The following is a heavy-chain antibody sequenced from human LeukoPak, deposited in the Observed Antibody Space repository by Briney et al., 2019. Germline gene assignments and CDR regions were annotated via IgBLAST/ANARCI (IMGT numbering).Heavy chain of an antibody. CDR1: GGSISSYY. CDR3: ARDVRDIFACSWIMDV. CDR2: IYYSGGT. D-gene: IGHD3-9*01. Sequence: SGTLSLTCTVSGGSISSYYWSWIRQPPGKGLEWIAYIYYSGGTTYNPSLKSRVTISVDASKNQFSLKLSSIPAADTAVYYYARDVRDIFACSWIMDVWGKGTTVTISS. J-gene: IGHJ6*04. V-gene: IGHV4-59*01.